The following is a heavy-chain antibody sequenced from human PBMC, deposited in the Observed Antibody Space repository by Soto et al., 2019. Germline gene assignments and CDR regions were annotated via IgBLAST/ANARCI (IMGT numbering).Heavy chain of an antibody. CDR1: GGSISSYY. CDR2: MFHRGTT. CDR3: ARDKGYDDYNEAFDI. J-gene: IGHJ3*02. V-gene: IGHV4-59*01. Sequence: QVQLQESGPGLVRPSETLSLTCTVSGGSISSYYWSWIRQPPGKGLEWIGYMFHRGTTNYNPSLKSRVTISVDTSKNQFSLKLRSVTAADTAVYYCARDKGYDDYNEAFDIWGQGTMVTVSS. D-gene: IGHD4-17*01.